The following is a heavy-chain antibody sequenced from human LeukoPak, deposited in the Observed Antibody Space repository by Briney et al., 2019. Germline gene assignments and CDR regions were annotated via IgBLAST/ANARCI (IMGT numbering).Heavy chain of an antibody. CDR2: IYTSGST. CDR1: GGSISSYY. D-gene: IGHD3-22*01. CDR3: AREGAYYYDSSGYSPLGYFQH. J-gene: IGHJ1*01. Sequence: SETLSLTCTVSGGSISSYYWSWIRQPAGKGLEWIGRIYTSGSTDYNPSLKSRVTISVDTSKNQFSLKLSSVTAADTAVYYCAREGAYYYDSSGYSPLGYFQHWGQGTLVTASS. V-gene: IGHV4-4*07.